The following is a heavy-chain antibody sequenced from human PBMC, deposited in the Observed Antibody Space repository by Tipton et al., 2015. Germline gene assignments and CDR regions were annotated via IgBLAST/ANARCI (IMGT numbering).Heavy chain of an antibody. Sequence: SLRLSCAVSGFTFSPYSMNWVRQAPGKGLEWASYIGSDTTTIYYADSVKGRFTISRDNAKNSLYLQMNSLRAEDTAVYYCARDGLRTVAAPADFQHWGQGTLVTVSS. V-gene: IGHV3-48*01. D-gene: IGHD6-19*01. CDR2: IGSDTTTI. CDR1: GFTFSPYS. CDR3: ARDGLRTVAAPADFQH. J-gene: IGHJ1*01.